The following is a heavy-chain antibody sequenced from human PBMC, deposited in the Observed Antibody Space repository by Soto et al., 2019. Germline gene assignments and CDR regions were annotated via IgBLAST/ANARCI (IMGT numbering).Heavy chain of an antibody. Sequence: QVQLVQSGAEVKKPGSSVKVSCKASGGTFSSYAISWVRQAPGQGLEWMGGIIPIFGTANYAQKFQGRVTITADESXXTXYXXLSSLRSEDTAVYYCARDGRITMVRGVISTNLFDPWGQGTLVTVSS. V-gene: IGHV1-69*12. CDR1: GGTFSSYA. D-gene: IGHD3-10*01. CDR3: ARDGRITMVRGVISTNLFDP. J-gene: IGHJ5*02. CDR2: IIPIFGTA.